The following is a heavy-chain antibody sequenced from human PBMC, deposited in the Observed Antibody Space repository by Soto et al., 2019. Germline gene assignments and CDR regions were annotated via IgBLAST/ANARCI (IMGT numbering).Heavy chain of an antibody. V-gene: IGHV5-51*01. CDR1: GYSFTNYW. J-gene: IGHJ4*02. CDR3: ASKLTTGRGYFFDY. D-gene: IGHD4-17*01. Sequence: GESLKISCKTSGYSFTNYWIGWVRQMPGKGLEWMGIIYPGDSDTRYSPSLQGQVTISADKSISTAYLQWNSLKASDTAIYYCASKLTTGRGYFFDYWGQGALVTVSS. CDR2: IYPGDSDT.